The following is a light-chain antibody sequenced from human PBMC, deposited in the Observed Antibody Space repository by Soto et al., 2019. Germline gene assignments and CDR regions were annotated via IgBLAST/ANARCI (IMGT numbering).Light chain of an antibody. CDR2: WAS. Sequence: DIVMTQSPDSLAVSLGERATINCKSSQSVLYSSNNKNYLAWYQQKPGQPPKLIIYWASTRESGVPDRFSGSGSGTDFTLTISSLQAEDVAVYYCQQYYSTPRTFGGGTQVEIK. CDR1: QSVLYSSNNKNY. V-gene: IGKV4-1*01. J-gene: IGKJ4*01. CDR3: QQYYSTPRT.